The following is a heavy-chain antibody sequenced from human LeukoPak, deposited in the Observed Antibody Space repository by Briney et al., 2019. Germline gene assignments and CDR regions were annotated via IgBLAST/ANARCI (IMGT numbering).Heavy chain of an antibody. D-gene: IGHD3-22*01. V-gene: IGHV4-59*01. CDR1: GGSISSYY. J-gene: IGHJ4*02. CDR2: IYYSGST. CDR3: ASTDYYDSSGYYWAQLDY. Sequence: SETLSLTCTVSGGSISSYYWSWIRQPPGKGLEWIGYIYYSGSTNYNPSLKSRVTISADTSKNQFSLKLSSVTAADTAVYYCASTDYYDSSGYYWAQLDYWGQGTLVTVSS.